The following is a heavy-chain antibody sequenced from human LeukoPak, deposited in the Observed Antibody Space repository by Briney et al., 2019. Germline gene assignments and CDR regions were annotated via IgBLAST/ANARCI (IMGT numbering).Heavy chain of an antibody. CDR2: ISWNSGSV. Sequence: GGSLRLSCAASGFTFDDSAMHWVRQVPGKGLEWVSGISWNSGSVGYAGSVKGRFTISRDNAKNSLYLQMNSLRAEDTAFYYCARRYTSTWCFGYWGQGTLVTVSS. D-gene: IGHD6-13*01. V-gene: IGHV3-9*01. CDR1: GFTFDDSA. J-gene: IGHJ4*02. CDR3: ARRYTSTWCFGY.